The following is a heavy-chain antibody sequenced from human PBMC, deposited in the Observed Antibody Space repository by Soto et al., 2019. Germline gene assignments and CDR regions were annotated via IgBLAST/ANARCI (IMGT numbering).Heavy chain of an antibody. CDR3: ARYTTYSSGEGLDY. Sequence: GGSLRLSCAASGFTFSSHGMHWVRQAPGKGLEWVAVIWYDGSKKYYADSVKGRFTISRDNSKNTLYLQMDGLRAEDTAVYYCARYTTYSSGEGLDYWGQGTLVTV. CDR1: GFTFSSHG. CDR2: IWYDGSKK. D-gene: IGHD2-15*01. J-gene: IGHJ4*02. V-gene: IGHV3-33*01.